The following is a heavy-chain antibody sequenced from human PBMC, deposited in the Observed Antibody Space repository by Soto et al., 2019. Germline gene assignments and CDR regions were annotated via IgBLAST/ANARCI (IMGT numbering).Heavy chain of an antibody. CDR2: IYYSGST. J-gene: IGHJ3*02. CDR1: GGSISSYY. V-gene: IGHV4-59*01. CDR3: AMHGIAVAGTHAFDI. D-gene: IGHD6-19*01. Sequence: SETLSLTCTVSGGSISSYYWSWIRQPPGKGLEWIGYIYYSGSTNYNPSLKSRVTISVDTSKNRFSLKLSSVTAADTAVYYCAMHGIAVAGTHAFDIWGQGTMVTVSS.